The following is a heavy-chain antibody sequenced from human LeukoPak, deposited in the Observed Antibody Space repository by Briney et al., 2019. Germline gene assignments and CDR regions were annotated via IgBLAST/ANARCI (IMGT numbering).Heavy chain of an antibody. D-gene: IGHD3-10*01. Sequence: ASVKVSCKVSGYTFTSYYIYWVRQAPGQGLEWLGVINPSGGSTSYAQKFQGRVTMTRDTSTSTVYMELSSLRSEDTAVYYCAKDLGSGKRYFDLWGRGTLVTVSS. J-gene: IGHJ2*01. V-gene: IGHV1-46*01. CDR3: AKDLGSGKRYFDL. CDR1: GYTFTSYY. CDR2: INPSGGST.